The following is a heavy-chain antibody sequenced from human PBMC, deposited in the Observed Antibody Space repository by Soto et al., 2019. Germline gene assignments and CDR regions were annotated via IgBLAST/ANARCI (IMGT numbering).Heavy chain of an antibody. CDR1: RGSVTGAY. D-gene: IGHD2-2*01. V-gene: IGHV4-34*01. CDR3: ATQRSSTNWPT. Sequence: SETLSLTCAVYRGSVTGAYWPWIRQPPGKGLDWMGEINHRGSTNYKSSLKNRVTMSVDTSKNQLSLILSSVTAADTGVYYCATQRSSTNWPTWGQGTLVTVSS. CDR2: INHRGST. J-gene: IGHJ4*02.